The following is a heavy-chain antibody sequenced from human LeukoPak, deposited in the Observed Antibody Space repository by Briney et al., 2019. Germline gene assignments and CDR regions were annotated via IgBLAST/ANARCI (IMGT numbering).Heavy chain of an antibody. Sequence: GGSLRLSCAASGFTFDHYGMSWVRQAPGKGLEWVSGINWNGGSAGYADSVKGRFSISRDNAKNSLYLQMNSLRAEDTAVYYCARGLDGYKVDYWGQGTLVTVSS. CDR2: INWNGGSA. V-gene: IGHV3-20*04. CDR1: GFTFDHYG. D-gene: IGHD5-24*01. CDR3: ARGLDGYKVDY. J-gene: IGHJ4*02.